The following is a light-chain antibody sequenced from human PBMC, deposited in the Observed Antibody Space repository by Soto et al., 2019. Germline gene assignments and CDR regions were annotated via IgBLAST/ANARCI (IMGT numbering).Light chain of an antibody. Sequence: EIVVTQSPGTLSLSPGERATLSCRASQSVSGSYIAWYQHKPGQAPRLLIYGASSKASGIPDRFSGSGSGADSTLTISRLEPEDFAVYYCQQFGTSPRSFGQGTKVEVK. CDR1: QSVSGSY. CDR2: GAS. J-gene: IGKJ1*01. CDR3: QQFGTSPRS. V-gene: IGKV3-20*01.